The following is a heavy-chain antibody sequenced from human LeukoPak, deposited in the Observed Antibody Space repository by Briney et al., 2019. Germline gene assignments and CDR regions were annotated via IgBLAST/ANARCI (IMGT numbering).Heavy chain of an antibody. CDR1: GGSFIGYY. J-gene: IGHJ3*02. Sequence: PSQTLSLTCAVYGGSFIGYYWSWIRQPPGKGLEWIGSVHYSGTTHYNPSLKSRVAISGEPPKNQFSLTLSSVTAADTTVYYCARPKVFGDYQGAFDIWGQGTMVIVSS. D-gene: IGHD4-17*01. CDR3: ARPKVFGDYQGAFDI. V-gene: IGHV4-34*01. CDR2: VHYSGTT.